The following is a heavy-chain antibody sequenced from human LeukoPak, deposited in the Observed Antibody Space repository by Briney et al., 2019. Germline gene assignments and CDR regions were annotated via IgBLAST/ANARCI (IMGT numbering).Heavy chain of an antibody. Sequence: AGGSLRLSCAASGFTFSSYGMHWVRQAPGKGLEWVAVISYDGSNKHYADSVKGRFTISRDNSKNTLYLQMNSLRAEDTAVYYCAKVAYGYSYGYVDYWGQGTLVTVSS. D-gene: IGHD5-18*01. J-gene: IGHJ4*02. CDR2: ISYDGSNK. V-gene: IGHV3-30*18. CDR3: AKVAYGYSYGYVDY. CDR1: GFTFSSYG.